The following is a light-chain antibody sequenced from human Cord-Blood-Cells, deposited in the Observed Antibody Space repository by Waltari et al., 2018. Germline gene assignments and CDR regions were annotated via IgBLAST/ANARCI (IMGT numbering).Light chain of an antibody. CDR1: SSDVGRYNL. V-gene: IGLV2-23*01. Sequence: QSALTPPASASGSPGQSLTIPCTGTSSDVGRYNLFSWYQQHPGKAPKLMIYEGSKRPSGVSNRFSGSKSGNTASLTISGLQAEDEADYYCCSYAGSSGVVFGGGTKLTVL. J-gene: IGLJ2*01. CDR3: CSYAGSSGVV. CDR2: EGS.